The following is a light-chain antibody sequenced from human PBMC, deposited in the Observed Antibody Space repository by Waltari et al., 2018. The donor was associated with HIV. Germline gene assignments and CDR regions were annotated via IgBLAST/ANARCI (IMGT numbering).Light chain of an antibody. V-gene: IGKV3-11*01. CDR2: DAS. Sequence: EIVLTQSPATLSLSPGERATLSCRASQSVNSSLAWYQQKPGQAPRLLIYDASNRASGIPARFSGSGSGTDFTLTISSLEPEDFAVYYCQQRSTSITFGQGTRLDIK. J-gene: IGKJ5*01. CDR1: QSVNSS. CDR3: QQRSTSIT.